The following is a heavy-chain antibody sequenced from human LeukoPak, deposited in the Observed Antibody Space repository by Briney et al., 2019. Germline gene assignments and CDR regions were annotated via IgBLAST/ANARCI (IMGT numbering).Heavy chain of an antibody. D-gene: IGHD6-19*01. CDR3: AAESERWLLRS. CDR1: GGSISSYY. CDR2: IYYRETP. J-gene: IGHJ4*02. V-gene: IGHV4-59*03. Sequence: KPSETLSLTCTVSGGSISSYYWGWIRQPPGKGLEWVGQIYYRETPNYNPSLKSRVTISIDTSKDQFSLKLNSVTAADTAVYYCAAESERWLLRSWGQGTLVTVSS.